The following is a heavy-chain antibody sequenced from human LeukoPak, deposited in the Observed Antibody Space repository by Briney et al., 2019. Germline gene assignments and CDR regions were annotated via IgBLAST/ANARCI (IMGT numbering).Heavy chain of an antibody. V-gene: IGHV4-59*08. CDR1: GDSITSYY. Sequence: PSETLYLTCTVSGDSITSYYWNWVRQPPGKGLEWIGYIHYTGKNNYNPSLKSRITMSVDTSKSQFSLSLGSVTAADTAVYYCARRIYGVSQLYWGQGTLVTVSS. CDR3: ARRIYGVSQLY. J-gene: IGHJ4*02. D-gene: IGHD4-17*01. CDR2: IHYTGKN.